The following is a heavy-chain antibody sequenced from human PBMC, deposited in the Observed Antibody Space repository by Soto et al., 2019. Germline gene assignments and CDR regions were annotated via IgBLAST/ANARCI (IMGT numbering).Heavy chain of an antibody. D-gene: IGHD3-9*01. J-gene: IGHJ4*02. CDR3: AGHEDKPRLRYFDWLLPYYFDY. Sequence: SETLSLTCTVSGGSISSYYWSWTRQPPGKGLEWIGYIYYSGSTNYNPSLKSRVTISVDTSKNQFSLKLSSVTAADTAVYYCAGHEDKPRLRYFDWLLPYYFDYWGQGTLVTVSS. CDR1: GGSISSYY. V-gene: IGHV4-59*01. CDR2: IYYSGST.